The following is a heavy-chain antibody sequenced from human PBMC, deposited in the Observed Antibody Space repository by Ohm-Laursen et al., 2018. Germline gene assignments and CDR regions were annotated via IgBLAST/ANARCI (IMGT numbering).Heavy chain of an antibody. CDR1: GFSFSDYD. J-gene: IGHJ4*02. Sequence: GSLRLSCSASGFSFSDYDMHWVRLLTGKRLEWVSGIDAAGRTYYPASMEGRFTISRENDKNSLYLQVDSLRAGDTAVYYCAREERGPDFQGIDYWGQGTLVTVSS. V-gene: IGHV3-13*01. CDR3: AREERGPDFQGIDY. CDR2: IDAAGRT. D-gene: IGHD3/OR15-3a*01.